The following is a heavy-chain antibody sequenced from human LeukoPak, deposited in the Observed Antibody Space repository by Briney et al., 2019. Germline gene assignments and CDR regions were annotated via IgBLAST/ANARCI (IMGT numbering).Heavy chain of an antibody. D-gene: IGHD2-15*01. CDR3: ARTLKYCSGGSCYSFFDSEQYYFDY. CDR2: MNPNSGNT. Sequence: ASVKVSCKASGYTFTSYDINWVRQATGQGLEWMGWMNPNSGNTGYAQKFQDRVTMTRNTSISTAYMELSSLRSEDTAVYYCARTLKYCSGGSCYSFFDSEQYYFDYWGQGTLVTVSS. CDR1: GYTFTSYD. J-gene: IGHJ4*02. V-gene: IGHV1-8*01.